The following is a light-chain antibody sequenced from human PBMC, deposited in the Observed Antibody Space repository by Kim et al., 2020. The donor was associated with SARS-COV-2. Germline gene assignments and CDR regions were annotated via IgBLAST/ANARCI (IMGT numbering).Light chain of an antibody. CDR1: QNIRNN. V-gene: IGKV3-15*01. J-gene: IGKJ2*01. Sequence: EVVLTQSPATLSVSPGQRVTLSCRASQNIRNNLAWYQQKPGQPPRLLIYGASTRATGIPDRFSGSGSGTDFTLTISSLQSGDFAMYYCQQYDDWPPNTFGQGTKLEI. CDR2: GAS. CDR3: QQYDDWPPNT.